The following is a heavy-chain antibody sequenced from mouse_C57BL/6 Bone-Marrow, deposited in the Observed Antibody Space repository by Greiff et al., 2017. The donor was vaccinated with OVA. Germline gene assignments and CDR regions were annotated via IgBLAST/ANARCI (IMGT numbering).Heavy chain of an antibody. D-gene: IGHD2-12*01. CDR3: ARTPFYDPFDY. V-gene: IGHV1-50*01. CDR1: GYTFTSYW. Sequence: QVHVKQPGAELVKPGASVKLSCKASGYTFTSYWMQWVKQRPGQGLEWIGEIDPSDSYTNYNQKFKGKATLTVDTSSSTAYMQLSSLTSEDSAVYYCARTPFYDPFDYWGQGTTLTVSS. J-gene: IGHJ2*01. CDR2: IDPSDSYT.